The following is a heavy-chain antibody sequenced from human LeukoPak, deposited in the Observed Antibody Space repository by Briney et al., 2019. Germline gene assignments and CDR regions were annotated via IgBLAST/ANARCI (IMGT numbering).Heavy chain of an antibody. D-gene: IGHD3-9*01. Sequence: PSETLSLTCTVSGGSISSSSYYWGWIRQPPGKGLEWIGSIYYSGSTYYNPSLKSRVTISVDTSKNQFSLKLSSVTAADTAVYYCARVGYYFDWLSPPFDYWGQGTLVTVSS. V-gene: IGHV4-39*07. CDR3: ARVGYYFDWLSPPFDY. J-gene: IGHJ4*02. CDR1: GGSISSSSYY. CDR2: IYYSGST.